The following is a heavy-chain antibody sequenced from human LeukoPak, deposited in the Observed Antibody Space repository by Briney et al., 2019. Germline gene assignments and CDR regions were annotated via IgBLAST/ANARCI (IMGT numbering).Heavy chain of an antibody. V-gene: IGHV4-34*01. CDR1: GGSFSAYY. J-gene: IGHJ6*03. Sequence: SETLSLTCAVYGGSFSAYYWSRIRQPPGKGLEWIGEIDHGGSTNYNPSLKSRVTISVDTSKSQFSLKLSSVTAADTAVYYCARGGGHLGYYMDVWDKGTTVTVSS. CDR2: IDHGGST. D-gene: IGHD3-16*01. CDR3: ARGGGHLGYYMDV.